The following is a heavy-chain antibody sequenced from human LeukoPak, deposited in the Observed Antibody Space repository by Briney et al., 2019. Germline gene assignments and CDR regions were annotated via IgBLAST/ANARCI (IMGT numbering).Heavy chain of an antibody. Sequence: WGSLRLSCAASGFTFSSYSMNWVRQAPGKGLEWVSYISSSGSIIYYADSVKGRFTITRDNAKNSLYLQMNSLRAEDTAVYYCARDFGQWQLNGGYYFDYWGQGNLVTVSS. CDR2: ISSSGSII. CDR1: GFTFSSYS. D-gene: IGHD6-19*01. CDR3: ARDFGQWQLNGGYYFDY. J-gene: IGHJ4*02. V-gene: IGHV3-48*04.